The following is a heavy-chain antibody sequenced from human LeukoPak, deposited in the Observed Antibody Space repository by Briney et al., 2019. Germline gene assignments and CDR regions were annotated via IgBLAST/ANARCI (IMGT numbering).Heavy chain of an antibody. CDR3: AEDRQWLVPMM. D-gene: IGHD6-19*01. CDR2: ISGSSGRT. V-gene: IGHV3-23*01. CDR1: GFTFSNYA. J-gene: IGHJ4*02. Sequence: GGSLRLSCAASGFTFSNYAMNWVRQAPGKGLEWVSAISGSSGRTYYADSVKGRFTISRDNSKNTLYLQMNSLRAEDTAVYYCAEDRQWLVPMMWGQGTLVTVSS.